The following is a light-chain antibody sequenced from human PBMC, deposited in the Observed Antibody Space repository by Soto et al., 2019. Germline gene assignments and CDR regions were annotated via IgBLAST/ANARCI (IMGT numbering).Light chain of an antibody. CDR1: QSILYSSNNKNY. J-gene: IGKJ1*01. V-gene: IGKV4-1*01. CDR2: WAS. CDR3: QQYYTSWWS. Sequence: DIVMTQSPDSLAVSLGERATINCKSSQSILYSSNNKNYVAWYQQKPGQPPKLLINWASTRESGVPDRFSGNGSGTDFPLTISSLQAEDVAVYYCQQYYTSWWSFGQGTKVEVK.